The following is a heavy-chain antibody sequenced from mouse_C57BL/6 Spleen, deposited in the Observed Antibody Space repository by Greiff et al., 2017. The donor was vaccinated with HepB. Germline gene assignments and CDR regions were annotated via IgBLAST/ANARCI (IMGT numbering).Heavy chain of an antibody. J-gene: IGHJ4*01. V-gene: IGHV1-52*01. D-gene: IGHD2-4*01. CDR1: GYTFTSYW. CDR3: ARTDDYDGAMDY. CDR2: IDPSDSET. Sequence: VQLQQSGAELVRPGSSVKLSCKASGYTFTSYWMQWVKQRPIQGLEWIGNIDPSDSETHYNQKFKDKATLTVDKSSSTAYMQLSSLTSEDSAVYYCARTDDYDGAMDYWGQGTSVTVSS.